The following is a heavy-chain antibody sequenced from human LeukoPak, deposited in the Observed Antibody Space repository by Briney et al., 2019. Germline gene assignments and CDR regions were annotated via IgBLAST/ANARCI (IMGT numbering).Heavy chain of an antibody. CDR3: ANPSGYCSSTSCPPPL. D-gene: IGHD2-2*01. Sequence: GGSLRLSCAASGFTFSSYAMSWVRQAPGKGLEWVSAISGSGGSTYYADSVKDRFTISRDNSKNTLYLQMNSLRAEDTAVYYCANPSGYCSSTSCPPPLWGQGTLVTVSS. CDR2: ISGSGGST. V-gene: IGHV3-23*01. CDR1: GFTFSSYA. J-gene: IGHJ4*02.